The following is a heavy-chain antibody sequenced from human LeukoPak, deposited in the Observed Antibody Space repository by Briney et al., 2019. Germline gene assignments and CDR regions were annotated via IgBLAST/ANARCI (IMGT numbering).Heavy chain of an antibody. CDR3: ARDRSRGVFDY. CDR2: INPSGGST. CDR1: GYTFTSYY. Sequence: ASVKVSCEASGYTFTSYYMHWVRQAPGQGLEWMGIINPSGGSTSYAQKFQGRVTMTRDTSTSTVYMELSSLRSEDTAVYYCARDRSRGVFDYWGQGTLVTVSS. V-gene: IGHV1-46*01. J-gene: IGHJ4*02. D-gene: IGHD3-16*01.